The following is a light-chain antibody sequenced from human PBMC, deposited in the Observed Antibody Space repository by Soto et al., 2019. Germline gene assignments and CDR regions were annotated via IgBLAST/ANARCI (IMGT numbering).Light chain of an antibody. CDR2: EVR. CDR3: SSYSSTKTRV. V-gene: IGLV2-14*01. CDR1: SSDVGNYNY. Sequence: QSVLTQPASVSGSPGQSITISCTGTSSDVGNYNYVSWYQHHPGKAPKVMIYEVRNRPSGVSNRFSGSKSGNTASLKISGLQAEDEADYYCSSYSSTKTRVFGTGTKATVL. J-gene: IGLJ1*01.